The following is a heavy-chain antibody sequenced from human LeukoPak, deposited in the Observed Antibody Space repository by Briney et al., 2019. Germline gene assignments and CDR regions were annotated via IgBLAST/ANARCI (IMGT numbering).Heavy chain of an antibody. Sequence: GASVKVSCKVSGYTLTELSMHWVRQAPGKGLEWMGGFDPEDGETIYAQKFQGRVTMTEDTSTDTAYMELSSLRSEDTAVYYCARGYCSSTSCPRPGEAFDIWGQGTMVTVSS. D-gene: IGHD2-2*01. V-gene: IGHV1-24*01. CDR1: GYTLTELS. CDR2: FDPEDGET. CDR3: ARGYCSSTSCPRPGEAFDI. J-gene: IGHJ3*02.